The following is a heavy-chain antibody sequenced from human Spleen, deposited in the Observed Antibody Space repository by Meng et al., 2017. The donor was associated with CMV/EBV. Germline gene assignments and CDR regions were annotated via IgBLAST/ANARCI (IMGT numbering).Heavy chain of an antibody. D-gene: IGHD3-16*01. CDR2: IYYSGST. CDR3: ARGWGRRLGY. Sequence: QLPLQESGPGLVKPSDTLSPTCPVSGGSISSSSYYLGWIRQPPGKGLEWIGSIYYSGSTYYNPSLKSRVTISVDTSKNQFSLKLSSVTAADTAVYYCARGWGRRLGYWGQGTLVTVSS. J-gene: IGHJ4*02. V-gene: IGHV4-39*07. CDR1: GGSISSSSYY.